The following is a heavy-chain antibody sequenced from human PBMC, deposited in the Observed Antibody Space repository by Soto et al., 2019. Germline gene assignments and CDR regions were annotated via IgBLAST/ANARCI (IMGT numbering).Heavy chain of an antibody. CDR1: GGSFSGYY. CDR3: ASSGATERLFDY. J-gene: IGHJ4*02. D-gene: IGHD3-3*01. Sequence: SETLSLTCAVYGGSFSGYYWSWIRQPPGKGLEWIGEINHSGSTNYNPSLKSRVTISVDTSKNQFSLKLSSVTAADTAVYYCASSGATERLFDYWGQGTLVTVPQ. CDR2: INHSGST. V-gene: IGHV4-34*01.